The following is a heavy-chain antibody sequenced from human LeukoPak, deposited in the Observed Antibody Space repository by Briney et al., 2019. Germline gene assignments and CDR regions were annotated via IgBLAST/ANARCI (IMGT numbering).Heavy chain of an antibody. CDR1: GGSISSSRYY. CDR3: ARHRIAARYFDY. Sequence: SETLSLTCTVSGGSISSSRYYWGWIRQPPGKGLEWIGSIYYSGSTYYNPSLKSRVTISVDTSKNQFSLKLSSVTAADTAVYYCARHRIAARYFDYWGQGTLVTVSS. CDR2: IYYSGST. V-gene: IGHV4-39*01. J-gene: IGHJ4*02. D-gene: IGHD6-6*01.